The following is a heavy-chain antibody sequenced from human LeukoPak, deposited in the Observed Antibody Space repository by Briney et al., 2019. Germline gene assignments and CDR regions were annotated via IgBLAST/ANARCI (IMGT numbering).Heavy chain of an antibody. CDR3: ARGSTYYYGSGSYYNGRNWFDP. Sequence: NPGGSLRLSCAASGFTFSSYSMNWVRQAPGKGLEWVSSISSSSSYIYYADSVKGRFTISRDNAMNSLYLQMNSLRAEDTAVYYCARGSTYYYGSGSYYNGRNWFDPWGQGTLVTVS. D-gene: IGHD3-10*01. CDR2: ISSSSSYI. J-gene: IGHJ5*02. CDR1: GFTFSSYS. V-gene: IGHV3-21*01.